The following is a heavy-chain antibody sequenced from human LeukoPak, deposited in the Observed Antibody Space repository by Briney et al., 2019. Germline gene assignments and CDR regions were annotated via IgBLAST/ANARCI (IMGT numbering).Heavy chain of an antibody. CDR3: ARHVRWLQLTLYFDI. CDR1: GGFINTPSYH. CDR2: IYYTGST. V-gene: IGHV4-39*01. D-gene: IGHD5-24*01. Sequence: SETLSLTCTVSGGFINTPSYHWGWIRQSPGKGLEWIGSIYYTGSTSSNPPLNSRVTMSVDTSKKQFSLKLNSMTAADTAVYYCARHVRWLQLTLYFDIWGRGTLVTVSS. J-gene: IGHJ2*01.